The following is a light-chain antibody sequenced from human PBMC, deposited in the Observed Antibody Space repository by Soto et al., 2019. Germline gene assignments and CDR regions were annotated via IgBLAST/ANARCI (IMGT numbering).Light chain of an antibody. CDR3: QQYYSTPLT. CDR1: QSVLYSSNNKNY. V-gene: IGKV4-1*01. J-gene: IGKJ4*01. CDR2: WAS. Sequence: DIVMTQSPDSLAASLGERPTINCKSSQSVLYSSNNKNYLAWYQQKPGQPPKLLIYWASTRESGVPDRFSGSGSGTDFTLTISSLQAEDVAVYYCQQYYSTPLTFGGGTKV.